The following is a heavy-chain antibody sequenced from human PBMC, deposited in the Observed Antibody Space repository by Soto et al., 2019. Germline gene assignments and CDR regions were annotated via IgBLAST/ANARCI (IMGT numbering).Heavy chain of an antibody. V-gene: IGHV1-69*08. CDR2: IIPILNSV. Sequence: SVKVSCKASGGTFSTYTISWVRQAPGQGLEWMGRIIPILNSVNYAQKFQGRVTITADKTTSTAYMELSSLRSEDTAVYYCARVGPPADPWGQGTLVTVSS. J-gene: IGHJ5*02. CDR1: GGTFSTYT. CDR3: ARVGPPADP.